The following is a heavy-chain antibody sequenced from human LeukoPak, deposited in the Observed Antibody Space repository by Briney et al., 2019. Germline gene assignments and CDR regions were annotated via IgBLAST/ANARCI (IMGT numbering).Heavy chain of an antibody. CDR2: INPNSGGT. D-gene: IGHD2-21*02. Sequence: GASVKVSCKASGYTFTGYYMHWVRQAPGQGLEWMGWINPNSGGTNYAQKFQGRVTMTRDTSISTAYMELSRLRTDDTAVYYCARGDWIGGYYSYYMDVWGKGTTVTVSS. J-gene: IGHJ6*03. CDR3: ARGDWIGGYYSYYMDV. V-gene: IGHV1-2*02. CDR1: GYTFTGYY.